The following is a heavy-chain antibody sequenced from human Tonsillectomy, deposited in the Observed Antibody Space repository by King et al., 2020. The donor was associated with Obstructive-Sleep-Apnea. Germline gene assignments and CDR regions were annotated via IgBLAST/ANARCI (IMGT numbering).Heavy chain of an antibody. CDR2: ISWNSGSI. J-gene: IGHJ3*02. V-gene: IGHV3-9*01. Sequence: VQLVESGGGLVQPGRSLRLSCAASGFTFDDYAMHWVRHAPGKGLEWVSGISWNSGSIGYADSVKGRFTISRDNAKNSLYLQMNSLRAEDTALYYCAKEXGIAAAIXAFDXWGQGTMXTVSS. D-gene: IGHD6-25*01. CDR3: AKEXGIAAAIXAFDX. CDR1: GFTFDDYA.